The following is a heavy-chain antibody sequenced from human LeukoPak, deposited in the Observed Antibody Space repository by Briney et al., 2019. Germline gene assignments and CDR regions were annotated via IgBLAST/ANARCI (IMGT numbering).Heavy chain of an antibody. D-gene: IGHD1-1*01. CDR1: GGSIRSYY. CDR2: IYYSGST. V-gene: IGHV4-59*12. J-gene: IGHJ4*02. Sequence: SETLSLTCTVSGGSIRSYYWSWIRQPPGKGLEWIAYIYYSGSTNYNPSLKSLVTISVDPSMNQFSLTLSSVTAADTAVYYCARLWNDGYFDYWGQGTLVTVSS. CDR3: ARLWNDGYFDY.